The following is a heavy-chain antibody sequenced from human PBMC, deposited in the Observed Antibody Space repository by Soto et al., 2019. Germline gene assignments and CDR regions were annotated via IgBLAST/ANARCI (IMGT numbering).Heavy chain of an antibody. CDR1: GFTVSSYA. J-gene: IGHJ4*02. V-gene: IGHV3-23*01. CDR3: AKTVYDFWSGPLFY. Sequence: PGGSLRLSCAASGFTVSSYAMSWVRQAPGKGLEWVSAISGSGGSTYYADSVKGRFTISRDNSKNTLYLQMNSLRAEDTAVYYCAKTVYDFWSGPLFYWGQGTLVTVSS. CDR2: ISGSGGST. D-gene: IGHD3-3*01.